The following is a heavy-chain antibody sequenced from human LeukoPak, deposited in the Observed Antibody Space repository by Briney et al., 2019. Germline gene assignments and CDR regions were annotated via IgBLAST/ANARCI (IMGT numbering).Heavy chain of an antibody. Sequence: PSETLSLTCTVSGGSISSGGYYWNWIRQHPGKCLEWSGHMYYSGYTYYNPSLKSRVTISVDTSKNQFSLKLRSVTAADTAVYYCAREVVSMIEVGYFDYWGQGTLVTVSS. CDR3: AREVVSMIEVGYFDY. D-gene: IGHD3-22*01. J-gene: IGHJ4*02. V-gene: IGHV4-31*03. CDR1: GGSISSGGYY. CDR2: MYYSGYT.